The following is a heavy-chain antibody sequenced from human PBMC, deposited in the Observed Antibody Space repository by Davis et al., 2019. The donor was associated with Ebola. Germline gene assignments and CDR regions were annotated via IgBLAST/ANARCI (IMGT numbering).Heavy chain of an antibody. D-gene: IGHD3-22*01. J-gene: IGHJ4*02. CDR1: GFTFSSYA. V-gene: IGHV3-23*01. CDR3: AKATFLHYYDSSGYYYGDSFYFDY. Sequence: GGSLRLSCAASGFTFSSYAMSWVRQAPGKGLEWVSAISGSGGSTYYADSVKGRFTISRDNSKNTLYLQMNSLRAEDTAVYYCAKATFLHYYDSSGYYYGDSFYFDYWGQGTLVTVSS. CDR2: ISGSGGST.